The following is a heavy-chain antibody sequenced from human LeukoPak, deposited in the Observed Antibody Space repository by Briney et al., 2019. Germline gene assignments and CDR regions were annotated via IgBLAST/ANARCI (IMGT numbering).Heavy chain of an antibody. V-gene: IGHV1-69*04. D-gene: IGHD6-6*01. CDR2: IIPILGIA. J-gene: IGHJ6*02. Sequence: GASVKVSCKASGGTFSSYAISWVRQAPGQGLEWMGRIIPILGIANYAQKVQGRVTITADKSTSTAYMELSSLRSEDTAVYYCARLMEADRLTIIAADGVWGQGTTVTVSS. CDR1: GGTFSSYA. CDR3: ARLMEADRLTIIAADGV.